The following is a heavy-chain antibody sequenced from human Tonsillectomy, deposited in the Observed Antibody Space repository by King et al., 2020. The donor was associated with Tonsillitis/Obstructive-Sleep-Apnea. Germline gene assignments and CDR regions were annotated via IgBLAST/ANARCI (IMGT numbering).Heavy chain of an antibody. CDR1: GFTFGDHA. CDR3: TRVAGLVGVTDAPDGWFDP. Sequence: VQLVESGGDLVQPGRSLRLSCTDSGFTFGDHAMSWVRQAPGKGLEWVGFIRSKPYGGTTEYAASVKGRFTISRDDSNSIAYLQMNNLKTEDTAMYYCTRVAGLVGVTDAPDGWFDPWGQGTLVIVSS. J-gene: IGHJ5*02. CDR2: IRSKPYGGTT. D-gene: IGHD2-2*01. V-gene: IGHV3-49*04.